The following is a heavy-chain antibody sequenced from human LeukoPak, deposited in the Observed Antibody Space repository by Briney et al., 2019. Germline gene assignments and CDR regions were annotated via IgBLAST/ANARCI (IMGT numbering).Heavy chain of an antibody. CDR3: ARGIAAAAVTKFDY. CDR1: GYSFTNYW. D-gene: IGHD6-13*01. Sequence: GESLKISCKGSGYSFTNYWIGWVRQMPGKGLEWKGIIYPGDLDTRYSPSFQGQVPISADKSINTAYLQWSGLKASDPAMYYCARGIAAAAVTKFDYWGQGTLVTVSS. CDR2: IYPGDLDT. J-gene: IGHJ4*02. V-gene: IGHV5-51*01.